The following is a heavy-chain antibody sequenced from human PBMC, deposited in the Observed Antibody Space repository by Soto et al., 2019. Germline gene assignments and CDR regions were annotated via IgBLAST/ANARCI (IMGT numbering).Heavy chain of an antibody. Sequence: GGSLRLSCAASGFTFRSYWMQWVRQAPGKGLVWVSWINSDGSSTSYADSVKGRFTISRDNAKNTLYLQMNSLRAEDTAVYYCARDKITGLFDYWGQGTLVTVSS. J-gene: IGHJ4*02. D-gene: IGHD2-8*02. CDR1: GFTFRSYW. V-gene: IGHV3-74*01. CDR2: INSDGSST. CDR3: ARDKITGLFDY.